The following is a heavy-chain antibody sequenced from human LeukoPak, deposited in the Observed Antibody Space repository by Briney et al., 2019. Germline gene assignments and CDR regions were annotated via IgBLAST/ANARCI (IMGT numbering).Heavy chain of an antibody. CDR2: MYYSGSP. D-gene: IGHD2-15*01. CDR3: AGGSSANDAFDI. Sequence: SETLSLTCTVSGASITSYYWSWIRQPPGKGLEWVAYMYYSGSPNYNPSLKSRVTISVDKSKNQFSLKLSSATAGDTAVYYCAGGSSANDAFDIWGQGTMVTVSS. CDR1: GASITSYY. J-gene: IGHJ3*02. V-gene: IGHV4-59*12.